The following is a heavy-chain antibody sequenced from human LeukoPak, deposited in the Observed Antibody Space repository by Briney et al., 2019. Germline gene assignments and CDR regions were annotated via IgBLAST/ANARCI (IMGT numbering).Heavy chain of an antibody. CDR2: ISNGKT. CDR3: VRAAGYCASVCLKSNWFDP. Sequence: PPGGSLRLSCAASGFPFSSHARSWVRQPPGKGLEWVAAISNGKTYYADSVRGRFTISRDDSKNTVYLQMNSLRDEDTALYYCVRAAGYCASVCLKSNWFDPWGQGTLVTVSS. V-gene: IGHV3-23*01. J-gene: IGHJ5*02. CDR1: GFPFSSHA. D-gene: IGHD2-15*01.